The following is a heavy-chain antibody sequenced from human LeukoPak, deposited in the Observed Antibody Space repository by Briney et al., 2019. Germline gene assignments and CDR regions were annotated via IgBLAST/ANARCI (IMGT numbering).Heavy chain of an antibody. Sequence: SVKVSCKASGYTFTGYYMHWVRQAPGQGLEWMGGIIPLFGTPNYAQKFQGRVTITADESTSTAYLELSSLRSEDTAVYYCARDSSEFRSLIPHWGQGTLVTVSS. V-gene: IGHV1-69*13. CDR1: GYTFTGYY. CDR2: IIPLFGTP. CDR3: ARDSSEFRSLIPH. D-gene: IGHD2-21*01. J-gene: IGHJ1*01.